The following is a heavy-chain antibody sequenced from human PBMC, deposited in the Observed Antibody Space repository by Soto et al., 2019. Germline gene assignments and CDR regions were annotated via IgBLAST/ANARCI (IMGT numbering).Heavy chain of an antibody. CDR3: ARVGGEMATIPHDY. CDR2: INHSGST. V-gene: IGHV4-34*01. J-gene: IGHJ4*02. D-gene: IGHD3-16*01. Sequence: QVQLQQWGAGLLKPSETLSLTCAAYGGSFSGYDWSWIRQPPGKGLEWIGEINHSGSTNYNPSLKSRVTMAVDTRKNQLSLKLISVDAADAAVYYCARVGGEMATIPHDYWGQGTLVTVSS. CDR1: GGSFSGYD.